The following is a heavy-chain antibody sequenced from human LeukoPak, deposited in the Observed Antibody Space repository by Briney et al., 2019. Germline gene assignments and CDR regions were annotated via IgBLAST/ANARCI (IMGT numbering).Heavy chain of an antibody. CDR3: ARVGRRVAVAGNAFDV. V-gene: IGHV3-21*05. Sequence: GGSLGLSCAASGFTFSSYGMNWVRQAPGKGLEWVSYISSSSSYTNYADSVKGRFTISRDNAKNSLYLQMNSLRAEDTAVYYCARVGRRVAVAGNAFDVWGQGTMVTVSS. CDR2: ISSSSSYT. J-gene: IGHJ3*01. D-gene: IGHD6-19*01. CDR1: GFTFSSYG.